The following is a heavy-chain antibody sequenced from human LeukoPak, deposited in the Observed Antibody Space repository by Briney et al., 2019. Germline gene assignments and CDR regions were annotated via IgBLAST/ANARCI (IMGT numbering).Heavy chain of an antibody. CDR1: GDXVSSKSAA. V-gene: IGHV6-1*01. CDR2: TFYRSKWYN. Sequence: SQTLSLTCAISGDXVSSKSAAWNWIRQSPSRGLEWLGRTFYRSKWYNDYAVSVKSRITINPDTSKNQFSLQLNSVTPEDTAVYYCARDVGNSYPFDPWGQGTLVTVSS. D-gene: IGHD1-26*01. CDR3: ARDVGNSYPFDP. J-gene: IGHJ5*02.